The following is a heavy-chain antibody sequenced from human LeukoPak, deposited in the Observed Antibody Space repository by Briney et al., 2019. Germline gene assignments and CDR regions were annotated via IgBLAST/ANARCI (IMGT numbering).Heavy chain of an antibody. CDR3: AKTRNQSGYCSSSSCYRDNWFDP. V-gene: IGHV1-8*02. CDR2: MNPNSGNT. J-gene: IGHJ5*02. Sequence: ASLKLSCKASGYTFSSYDINWVRQATGQGLEWMACMNPNSGNTGYAENLKGRVTMTRNNSKSTAYMELSSLRSEDTAVYYCAKTRNQSGYCSSSSCYRDNWFDPWGQGTLVTVSS. CDR1: GYTFSSYD. D-gene: IGHD2-2*03.